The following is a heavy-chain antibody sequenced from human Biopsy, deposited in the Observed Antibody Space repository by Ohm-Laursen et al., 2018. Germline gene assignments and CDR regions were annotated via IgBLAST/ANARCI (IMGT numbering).Heavy chain of an antibody. CDR3: VRLNRRGNIIFFDY. D-gene: IGHD3/OR15-3a*01. V-gene: IGHV4-59*08. J-gene: IGHJ4*02. CDR2: RFHSGSP. Sequence: SDTLSLTCTVSGGSITADFWTWIRQTPGERLEWIGYRFHSGSPMYNPSLKSRVTISVDTSKSQFSLTLTSGTAADTAVYYCVRLNRRGNIIFFDYWGRGTLVTASS. CDR1: GGSITADF.